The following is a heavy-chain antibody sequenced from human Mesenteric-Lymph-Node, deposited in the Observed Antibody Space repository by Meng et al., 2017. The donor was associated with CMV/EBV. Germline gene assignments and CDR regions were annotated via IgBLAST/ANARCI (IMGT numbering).Heavy chain of an antibody. Sequence: ASVKVSCKASGYSFTGSYMHWVRQAPGQGLEWMGIINPTGSYTSYAQKFQGRVTMTRDTSTSTVSMELSSLRSEDTAVYYCARDNSEPGDGWWFDPWGQGTLVTVSS. D-gene: IGHD7-27*01. CDR1: GYSFTGSY. CDR2: INPTGSYT. J-gene: IGHJ5*02. V-gene: IGHV1-46*01. CDR3: ARDNSEPGDGWWFDP.